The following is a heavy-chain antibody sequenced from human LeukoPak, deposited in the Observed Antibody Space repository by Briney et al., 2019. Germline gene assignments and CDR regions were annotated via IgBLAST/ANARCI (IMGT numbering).Heavy chain of an antibody. D-gene: IGHD3-9*01. CDR3: ARGRYFAGGYYFDY. V-gene: IGHV3-7*01. J-gene: IGHJ4*02. CDR2: IKQDGSEK. CDR1: GFTFSSYW. Sequence: PGGSLRLSCAASGFTFSSYWMSWVRQAPGKGLEWVANIKQDGSEKYYVDSVKGRFTISRDNAKNSLYLQMNSLRAEDTAVYYCARGRYFAGGYYFDYWGQGTLVTVSS.